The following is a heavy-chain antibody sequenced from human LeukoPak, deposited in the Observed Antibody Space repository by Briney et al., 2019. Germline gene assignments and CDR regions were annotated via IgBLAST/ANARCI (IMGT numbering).Heavy chain of an antibody. Sequence: GGSLRLSCAASGFTFSSYAMSWVRQAPGKGLEWVSAISGSGGSTYYADSVKGRFTISRDNSKNTLYLQMNSLRAEDTAVYYCAKVGYCSGGSCYSWGAFDIWGQGTMVTVSS. D-gene: IGHD2-15*01. V-gene: IGHV3-23*01. CDR3: AKVGYCSGGSCYSWGAFDI. CDR2: ISGSGGST. CDR1: GFTFSSYA. J-gene: IGHJ3*02.